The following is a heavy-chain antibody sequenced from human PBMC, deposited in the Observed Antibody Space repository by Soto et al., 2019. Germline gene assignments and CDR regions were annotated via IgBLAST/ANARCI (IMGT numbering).Heavy chain of an antibody. CDR2: ITGTGGDT. V-gene: IGHV3-23*01. CDR3: TKASSDRHHMDV. Sequence: GGSLRLSCAASGFTFSNFVMRWVRQTPGKGLEWVSTITGTGGDTYYTDSVKGRFTISRDDSKNTLYLQMSSLRAEDTALYYCTKASSDRHHMDVWGQGTTVTVSS. CDR1: GFTFSNFV. J-gene: IGHJ6*02.